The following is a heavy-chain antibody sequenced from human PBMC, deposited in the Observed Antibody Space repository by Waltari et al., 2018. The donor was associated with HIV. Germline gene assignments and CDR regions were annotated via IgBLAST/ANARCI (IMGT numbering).Heavy chain of an antibody. CDR3: ARHLRGHGFLAKLYYFDF. Sequence: QLQMQESGPGLVMPSETLSLTCSVSGGSISSSDYYLGWILHSPWKGLEWIGNIYYGGSPYYNPSLQSRLTISVDTSKNQFSLRLNSVTAADPAVYFCARHLRGHGFLAKLYYFDFWGQGALVTVSS. CDR1: GGSISSSDYY. CDR2: IYYGGSP. D-gene: IGHD3-3*01. V-gene: IGHV4-39*01. J-gene: IGHJ4*02.